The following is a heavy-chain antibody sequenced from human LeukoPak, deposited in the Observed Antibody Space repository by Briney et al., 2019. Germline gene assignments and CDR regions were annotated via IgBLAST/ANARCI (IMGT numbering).Heavy chain of an antibody. CDR3: ARGEGTMIVVVTPFDY. Sequence: GGSLRLSCAASGFTFSDYYMSWIRQAPGKGLEWVSYISSSGSTIYYADSVKGRFTISRDNAKNSLYLQMNSLRAEDTAVYYRARGEGTMIVVVTPFDYWGQGTLVTVSS. CDR2: ISSSGSTI. D-gene: IGHD3-22*01. J-gene: IGHJ4*02. CDR1: GFTFSDYY. V-gene: IGHV3-11*01.